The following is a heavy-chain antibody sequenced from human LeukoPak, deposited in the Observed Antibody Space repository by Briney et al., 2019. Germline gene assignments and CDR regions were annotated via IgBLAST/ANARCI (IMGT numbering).Heavy chain of an antibody. CDR1: GFTLSDHY. D-gene: IGHD5-24*01. Sequence: GGSLRLSCAASGFTLSDHYIDWVRLAPGKGLEWVANIKEDGTEAYYVDSVKGRFTISRDNAKNSLYLQMNSLRVEDTAVYYCAKEGRSLQTYWGQGTLVTVSS. V-gene: IGHV3-7*03. J-gene: IGHJ4*02. CDR3: AKEGRSLQTY. CDR2: IKEDGTEA.